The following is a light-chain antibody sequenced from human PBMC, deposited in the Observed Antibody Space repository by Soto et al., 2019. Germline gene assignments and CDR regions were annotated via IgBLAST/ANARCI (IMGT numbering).Light chain of an antibody. CDR2: GTS. CDR1: QSIISTF. J-gene: IGKJ1*01. Sequence: IEFTQSPGTLAFSPGERATLSCRASQSIISTFLAWYQQKPGQPPRLLMYGTSNRATGIPDRFSGSGSGTDFTLTISRLEPEDFAIYYCQQYGSSPPWTFGQGTKVDIK. V-gene: IGKV3-20*01. CDR3: QQYGSSPPWT.